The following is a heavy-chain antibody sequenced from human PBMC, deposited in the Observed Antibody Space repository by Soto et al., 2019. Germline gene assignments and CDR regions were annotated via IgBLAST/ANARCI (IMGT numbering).Heavy chain of an antibody. CDR2: INAGNGNT. CDR3: AREGPYCGGDCYSPSGWFDP. J-gene: IGHJ5*02. Sequence: QVQLVQSGAEEKKPGASVKVSCKASGYTFTSYAMHWVRQAPGQRLEWMGWINAGNGNTKYSQKFQGRVTITRDTSASTAYMELSSLRSEDTAVYYCAREGPYCGGDCYSPSGWFDPWGQGTLVTVSS. D-gene: IGHD2-21*02. CDR1: GYTFTSYA. V-gene: IGHV1-3*05.